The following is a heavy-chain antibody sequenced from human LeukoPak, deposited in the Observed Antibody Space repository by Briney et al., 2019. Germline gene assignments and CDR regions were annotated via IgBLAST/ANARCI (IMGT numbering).Heavy chain of an antibody. CDR2: IYYSGST. Sequence: SETLSLTCTVSGGSISSGGYYWSWIRQHPGKGLEWIGYIYYSGSTYCNPSLKSRVTISVDTSKNQFSLKLSSVTAADTAVYYCATLRGGYSGYNDYWGQGTLVTVSS. CDR3: ATLRGGYSGYNDY. V-gene: IGHV4-31*03. J-gene: IGHJ4*02. D-gene: IGHD5-12*01. CDR1: GGSISSGGYY.